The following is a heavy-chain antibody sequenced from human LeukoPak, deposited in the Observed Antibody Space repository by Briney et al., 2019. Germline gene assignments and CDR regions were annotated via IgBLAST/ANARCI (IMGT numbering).Heavy chain of an antibody. D-gene: IGHD3-16*01. V-gene: IGHV3-74*01. CDR1: GFTFSRYW. CDR2: IDSDGSST. Sequence: PGGSLRLSCAASGFTFSRYWMHWVRQAPGKGLVWVSRIDSDGSSTTYADSVKGRFTISRDNVKNTLYLQMNSLRAEDTAVYYCARDGKGGYPVDYWGQGTLVTVSS. J-gene: IGHJ4*02. CDR3: ARDGKGGYPVDY.